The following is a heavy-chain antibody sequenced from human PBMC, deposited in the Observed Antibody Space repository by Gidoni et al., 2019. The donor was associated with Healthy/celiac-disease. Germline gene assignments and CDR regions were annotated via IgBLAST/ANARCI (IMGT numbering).Heavy chain of an antibody. J-gene: IGHJ4*02. V-gene: IGHV3-23*01. CDR2: ISGSGSSK. D-gene: IGHD2-2*01. CDR3: AKDQLGVVPAATDY. CDR1: GFTFSSYA. Sequence: ELQLFVSGGGWVHPGGSLSLSCASSGFTFSSYAMSWVRQAPGKELEWVSAISGSGSSKYYADSVKDRFTISRDNSKKTLYMQMNSLRAEDTAVYYSAKDQLGVVPAATDYWGQGTLVTVSS.